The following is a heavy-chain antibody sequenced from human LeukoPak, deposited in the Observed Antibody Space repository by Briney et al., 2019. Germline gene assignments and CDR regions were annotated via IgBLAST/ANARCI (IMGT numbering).Heavy chain of an antibody. CDR2: TSYDGGNQ. CDR1: GCIFSSYA. CDR3: ARDVDRSGYYAPKYLQH. J-gene: IGHJ1*01. V-gene: IGHV3-30*04. Sequence: VGSLRVSCEASGCIFSSYAMHWVRQAPGKGLEWVAVTSYDGGNQYYAESVKGRFTMSRDNSKITLYLQLNSLRAEDTAVYSCARDVDRSGYYAPKYLQHWGQGTLVSVSS. D-gene: IGHD3-22*01.